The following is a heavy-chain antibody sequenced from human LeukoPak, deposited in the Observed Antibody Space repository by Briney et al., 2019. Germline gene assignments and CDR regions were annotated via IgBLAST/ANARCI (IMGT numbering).Heavy chain of an antibody. CDR2: ISGSGGST. D-gene: IGHD2-2*01. CDR1: GFTFSSYA. J-gene: IGHJ5*02. Sequence: PGGSLRLSCAASGFTFSSYAMSWVRQAPGKGLEWVSAISGSGGSTYYADSVKGRFTISRDNSKNTLYLQMNSLRAGDTAVYYCAKVGPIVVVPAANRWFDPWGQGTLVTVSS. CDR3: AKVGPIVVVPAANRWFDP. V-gene: IGHV3-23*01.